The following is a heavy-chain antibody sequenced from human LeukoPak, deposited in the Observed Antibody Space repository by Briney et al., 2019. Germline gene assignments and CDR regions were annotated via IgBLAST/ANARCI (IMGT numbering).Heavy chain of an antibody. CDR1: GFTFSSYG. J-gene: IGHJ4*02. CDR3: AKGDRMVVTTTYYFDY. Sequence: GGSLRLSRAASGFTFSSYGMHWVRQAPGKGLEWVAVISYDGSNKYYADSVKGRFTISRDNSKNTLYLQMNSLRAEDTAVYYCAKGDRMVVTTTYYFDYWGQGTLVTVSS. D-gene: IGHD2-21*02. CDR2: ISYDGSNK. V-gene: IGHV3-30*18.